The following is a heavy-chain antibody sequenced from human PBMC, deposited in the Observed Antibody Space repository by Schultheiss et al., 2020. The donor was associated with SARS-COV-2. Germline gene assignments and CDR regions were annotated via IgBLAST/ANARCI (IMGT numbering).Heavy chain of an antibody. J-gene: IGHJ2*01. D-gene: IGHD3-16*02. Sequence: SETLSLTCIVSGGSISSYYWTCIRQPPGKGLEWIGYIYYSGSTNYNPSLKSRVTISVDTSKNQFSLKLSSVTAADTAVYYCARDAASVIPYWYFDLWGRGTLVTVSS. CDR1: GGSISSYY. V-gene: IGHV4-59*01. CDR2: IYYSGST. CDR3: ARDAASVIPYWYFDL.